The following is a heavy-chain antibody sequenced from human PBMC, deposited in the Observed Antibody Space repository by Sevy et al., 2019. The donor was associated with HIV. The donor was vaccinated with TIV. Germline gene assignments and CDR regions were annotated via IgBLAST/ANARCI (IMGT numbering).Heavy chain of an antibody. CDR1: GLTFDNYD. CDR3: AKDQGGWGNFDY. CDR2: VTGSGEYT. J-gene: IGHJ4*02. Sequence: GGSLRLSCAASGLTFDNYDFHWVRQAPGKGLEWVSRVTGSGEYTDYADFVKGRFTISRDNSKNTLYLQMNSLRAEDTALYYCAKDQGGWGNFDYWGQGTLVTVSS. D-gene: IGHD6-19*01. V-gene: IGHV3-23*01.